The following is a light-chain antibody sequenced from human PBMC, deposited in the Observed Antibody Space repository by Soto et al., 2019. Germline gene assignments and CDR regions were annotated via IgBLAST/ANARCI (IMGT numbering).Light chain of an antibody. CDR2: DVS. Sequence: QSALTQPASVSGSPGQSITISCTGTSSDVGAYNYVSWYQHHPDKAPKLMIFDVSNRPSEVSNRFSGSKSGNTASLIISGLQAEDEADYYCSSYTSSNSWVFGGGTKLIVL. CDR3: SSYTSSNSWV. J-gene: IGLJ3*02. CDR1: SSDVGAYNY. V-gene: IGLV2-14*03.